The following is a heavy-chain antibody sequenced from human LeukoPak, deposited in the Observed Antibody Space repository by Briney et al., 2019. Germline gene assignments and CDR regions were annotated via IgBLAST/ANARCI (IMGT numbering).Heavy chain of an antibody. Sequence: PGGSLRLSCTASGFTYTNYAMTWVRQAPGKGLEWVSGISGSGDSTYYADSVKGRFTISRDKSKNTLYLQMNSLRAEDTAIYYCAKAYSSSWFHFDYWGQGTLVTVSS. J-gene: IGHJ4*02. V-gene: IGHV3-23*01. CDR3: AKAYSSSWFHFDY. CDR1: GFTYTNYA. D-gene: IGHD6-13*01. CDR2: ISGSGDST.